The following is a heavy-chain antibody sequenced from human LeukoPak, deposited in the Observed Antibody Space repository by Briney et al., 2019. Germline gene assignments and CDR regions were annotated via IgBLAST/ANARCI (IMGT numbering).Heavy chain of an antibody. Sequence: GGSLRLSCTASGFTFGDYAMSWFRQAPGKGLEWVANIKQDGSDKYYVDSVKGRFAISRDNAKNSLYLQMNNLRAEDTAVYYCARGVPTGIDYFDYWGQGTLVTVSS. V-gene: IGHV3-7*01. CDR1: GFTFGDYA. CDR2: IKQDGSDK. J-gene: IGHJ4*02. CDR3: ARGVPTGIDYFDY. D-gene: IGHD1-1*01.